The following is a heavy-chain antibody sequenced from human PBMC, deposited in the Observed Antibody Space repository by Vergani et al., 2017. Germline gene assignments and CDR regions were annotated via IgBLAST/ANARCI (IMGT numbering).Heavy chain of an antibody. D-gene: IGHD3-10*01. J-gene: IGHJ4*02. CDR2: ISYDGSNK. V-gene: IGHV3-30*18. Sequence: QVQLVESGGGVVQPGRSLRLSCAASGFTFSSYGMPWVRQAPGKGLEWVAVISYDGSNKYYADSVKGRFTLSRDNSKNTLYLQMNSLRAEDTAVYYGAKDRRVRGTFVDYWGQGTLVTVSS. CDR1: GFTFSSYG. CDR3: AKDRRVRGTFVDY.